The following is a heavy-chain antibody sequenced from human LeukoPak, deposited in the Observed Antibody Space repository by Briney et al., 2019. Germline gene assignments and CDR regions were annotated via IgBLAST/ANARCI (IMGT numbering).Heavy chain of an antibody. CDR3: AREGTYASDI. D-gene: IGHD1-1*01. CDR2: ISSSRSYT. CDR1: GFTFSSYG. J-gene: IGHJ3*02. V-gene: IGHV3-21*01. Sequence: PGGSLRLSCAASGFTFSSYGMHWVRQAPGKGLEWVSCISSSRSYTYYADSVKGRFTISRDNAKNSLYLQMNSLRAEDTAVYYCAREGTYASDIWGQGTMVTVS.